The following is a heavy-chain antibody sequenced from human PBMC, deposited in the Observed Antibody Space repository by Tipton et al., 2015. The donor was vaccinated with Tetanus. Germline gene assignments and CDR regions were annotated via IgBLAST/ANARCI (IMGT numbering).Heavy chain of an antibody. D-gene: IGHD3-10*01. CDR3: ARHLYGYWFDP. V-gene: IGHV4-39*02. Sequence: LRLSCTVSRGSISDKKYYWGWIRQPPGRGLEWIASIYFEGSTYYSPSFKSRVSIAVDRSQSVFSLNLTSATAADTAVYYCARHLYGYWFDPWGQGALVTVSS. CDR2: IYFEGST. CDR1: RGSISDKKYY. J-gene: IGHJ5*02.